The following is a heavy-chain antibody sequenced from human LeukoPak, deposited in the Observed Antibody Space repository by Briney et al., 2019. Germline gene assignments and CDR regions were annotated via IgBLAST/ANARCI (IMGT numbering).Heavy chain of an antibody. CDR3: ARDARRQWLNNWFDP. Sequence: PGGSLRLSCAASGFTFSSYWMSWVRQAPGKGLEWVANIKQDGSEKYYVDSVKGRFTISRDNAKNSLYLQMNSLRAEDTAVYYCARDARRQWLNNWFDPWGQGTLDTVSS. V-gene: IGHV3-7*01. CDR2: IKQDGSEK. CDR1: GFTFSSYW. D-gene: IGHD6-19*01. J-gene: IGHJ5*02.